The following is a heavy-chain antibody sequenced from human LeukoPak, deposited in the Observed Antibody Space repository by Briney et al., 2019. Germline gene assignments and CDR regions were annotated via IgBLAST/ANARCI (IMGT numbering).Heavy chain of an antibody. V-gene: IGHV4-31*11. CDR3: ARSAATVTASLYCFDY. Sequence: SETLSLTCAVSGGSISSGGYYWSWIRQHPGKGLEWIGYISYSGSTYYNPSLESRVSMSADTSENLFSLRLSSATAADTAVYYCARSAATVTASLYCFDYWGQGTPVTVSS. J-gene: IGHJ4*02. CDR1: GGSISSGGYY. D-gene: IGHD4-11*01. CDR2: ISYSGST.